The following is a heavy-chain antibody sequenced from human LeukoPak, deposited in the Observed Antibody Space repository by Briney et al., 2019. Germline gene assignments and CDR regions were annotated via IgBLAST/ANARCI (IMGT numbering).Heavy chain of an antibody. CDR3: ARFIAAPYYFDY. D-gene: IGHD6-13*01. J-gene: IGHJ4*02. CDR1: GITFSSYW. Sequence: GGSLRLSCAASGITFSSYWMSWVRQAPGKGLEWVANIKQDGSEKYYVDSVKGRFTISRDNAKNSLYLQMNSLRAEDTAVYYCARFIAAPYYFDYWGRGTLVTVSS. CDR2: IKQDGSEK. V-gene: IGHV3-7*01.